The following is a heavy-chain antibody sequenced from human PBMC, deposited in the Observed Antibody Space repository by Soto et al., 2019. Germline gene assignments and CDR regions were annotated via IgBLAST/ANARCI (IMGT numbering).Heavy chain of an antibody. J-gene: IGHJ3*02. V-gene: IGHV1-46*01. CDR2: INPSGGST. CDR3: ATQGAPYYDYVWGSYRNAFDI. D-gene: IGHD3-16*02. CDR1: GYTFTSYY. Sequence: QVQLVQSGAEVKKPGASVKVSCKASGYTFTSYYMHWVRQAPGQGLEWMGIINPSGGSTSYAQKFQGRVTMTRDTSTSTVYMELSSLRSEDTDVYYCATQGAPYYDYVWGSYRNAFDIWGQGTMVTVSS.